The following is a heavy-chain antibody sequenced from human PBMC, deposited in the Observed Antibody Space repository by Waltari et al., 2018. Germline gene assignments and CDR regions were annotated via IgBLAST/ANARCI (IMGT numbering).Heavy chain of an antibody. V-gene: IGHV4-39*01. CDR2: ISYAGTT. D-gene: IGHD5-12*01. CDR3: ATYIGASVGTAAFDV. J-gene: IGHJ3*01. CDR1: GGSIDTPKHY. Sequence: QLQLQESGPGPVKPSATLSLPCSVSGGSIDTPKHYWSWIRQPPGQGLEWIGTISYAGTTYTNPSLRSRLTMSRDTSKNQLSLTLGSTTAADTAVYYCATYIGASVGTAAFDVWGQGTMVTVSS.